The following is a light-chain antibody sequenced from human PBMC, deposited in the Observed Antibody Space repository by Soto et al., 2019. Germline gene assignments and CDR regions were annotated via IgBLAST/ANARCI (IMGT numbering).Light chain of an antibody. Sequence: EIVWTQCRATVSLSAGAGATLTSRASQSVSSYLAWYQQKPGQAPRLLIYGASTRATGIPARFSGSGSGPEFTLTFSGLQSEDLPVYYCQQYNNWPQTFGQGTKGDIK. J-gene: IGKJ1*01. V-gene: IGKV3-15*01. CDR3: QQYNNWPQT. CDR2: GAS. CDR1: QSVSSY.